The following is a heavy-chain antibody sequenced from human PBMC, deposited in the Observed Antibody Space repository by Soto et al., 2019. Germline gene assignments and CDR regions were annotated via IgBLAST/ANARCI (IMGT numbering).Heavy chain of an antibody. V-gene: IGHV4-59*12. D-gene: IGHD2-15*01. CDR2: IYYSGST. Sequence: SETLSLTCTVSGDSISGYYWSWIRQPPGKGLEWIGYIYYSGSTNYNPSLKSRVTISVDTSKNQFSLKLSSVTAADTAVYYCARTRDQYCSGGSCYYYYYMDVWGKRTTVTVSS. CDR3: ARTRDQYCSGGSCYYYYYMDV. CDR1: GDSISGYY. J-gene: IGHJ6*03.